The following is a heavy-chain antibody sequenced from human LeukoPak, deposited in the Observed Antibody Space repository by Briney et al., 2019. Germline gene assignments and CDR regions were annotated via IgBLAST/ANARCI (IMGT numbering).Heavy chain of an antibody. CDR1: GSTFSNAW. D-gene: IGHD1-26*01. CDR2: IKSKTDGGTT. Sequence: GGSLRLSCAASGSTFSNAWMSWVRQAPGKGLEWVGRIKSKTDGGTTDYAAPVKGRFTISRDDSKNTLYLQMNSLKTEDTAVYYCTTDGAEWELLGANDYWGQGTLVTVSS. J-gene: IGHJ4*02. CDR3: TTDGAEWELLGANDY. V-gene: IGHV3-15*01.